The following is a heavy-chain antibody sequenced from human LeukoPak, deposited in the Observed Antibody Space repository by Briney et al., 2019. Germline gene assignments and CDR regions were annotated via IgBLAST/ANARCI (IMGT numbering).Heavy chain of an antibody. Sequence: GGSLRLSCIASGFSFSGHWMHWARQLPGKRLVWVSRVSPTGSTTSYADSVKGRFTVSRDNAKNTLYLQENNLRAEDTAVYYCARGPNSNWSGLDFWGQGTLLTVSS. CDR3: ARGPNSNWSGLDF. CDR1: GFSFSGHW. V-gene: IGHV3-74*01. D-gene: IGHD6-6*01. J-gene: IGHJ4*02. CDR2: VSPTGSTT.